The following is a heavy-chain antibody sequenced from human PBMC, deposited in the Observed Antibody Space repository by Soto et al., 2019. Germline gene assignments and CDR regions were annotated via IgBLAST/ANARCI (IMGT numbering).Heavy chain of an antibody. D-gene: IGHD6-25*01. Sequence: QVQLVQSEGELRQPGASVTVSCRASGYTFTSYGIIWVRQAPGQGLEWMGYSSPNSGATTYAQNLQRRLTLTTDTSTSTAYMELRSLSSDDTAIYCCVREMWTRSGPQNFFDYWGLGALVTVSS. CDR1: GYTFTSYG. V-gene: IGHV1-18*01. CDR3: VREMWTRSGPQNFFDY. CDR2: SSPNSGAT. J-gene: IGHJ4*02.